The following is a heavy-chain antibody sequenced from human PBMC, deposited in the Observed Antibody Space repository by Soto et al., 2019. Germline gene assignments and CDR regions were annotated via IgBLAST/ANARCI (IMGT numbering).Heavy chain of an antibody. D-gene: IGHD3-10*01. J-gene: IGHJ4*02. CDR2: ISSSSSTI. CDR1: GFTFSSYS. CDR3: ARDANSINMVRGETIYYFDY. Sequence: AGGSLRLSCAASGFTFSSYSMNWVRQAPGKGLEWVSYISSSSSTIYYADSVKGRFTISRDNAKNSLYLQMNSLRDEDTAVYYCARDANSINMVRGETIYYFDYWGQGTLVTVSS. V-gene: IGHV3-48*02.